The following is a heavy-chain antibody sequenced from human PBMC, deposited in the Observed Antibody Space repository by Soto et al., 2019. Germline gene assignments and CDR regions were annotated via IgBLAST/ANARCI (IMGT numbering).Heavy chain of an antibody. J-gene: IGHJ4*02. Sequence: ASVKVSCKASGYTFTSYDINWVRQATGQGLEWMGWMNPNSGNTGYAQKFQGRVTMTRNTSISTAYMELSSLRSEDTAVYYCWVVVPAAPGEDYWGQGTLVTVSS. CDR1: GYTFTSYD. CDR2: MNPNSGNT. V-gene: IGHV1-8*01. D-gene: IGHD2-2*01. CDR3: WVVVPAAPGEDY.